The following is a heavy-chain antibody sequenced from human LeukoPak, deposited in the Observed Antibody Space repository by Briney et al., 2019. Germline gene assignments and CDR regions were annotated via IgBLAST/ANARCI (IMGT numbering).Heavy chain of an antibody. J-gene: IGHJ4*02. D-gene: IGHD3-22*01. Sequence: PSQTLSLTCTVSGSSISSGDYYWSWIRQPPGKGLEWIGYIYYSGSTYYNPSLKSRVTISVDTSKNQFSLKLSSVTAADTAVYYCARLSYYYDSSGYSDRSLGFYFDYWGQGTLVTVSS. CDR2: IYYSGST. V-gene: IGHV4-30-4*01. CDR1: GSSISSGDYY. CDR3: ARLSYYYDSSGYSDRSLGFYFDY.